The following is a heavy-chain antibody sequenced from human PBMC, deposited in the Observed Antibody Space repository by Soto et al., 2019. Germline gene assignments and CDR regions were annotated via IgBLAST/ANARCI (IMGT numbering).Heavy chain of an antibody. CDR2: IRSKAYGGTT. D-gene: IGHD5-12*01. CDR1: GFIFGDYT. CDR3: TRKRDGYNLLFDF. J-gene: IGHJ4*02. V-gene: IGHV3-49*04. Sequence: GGSLRLSCTASGFIFGDYTMSWVRQAPGKGLEWVSFIRSKAYGGTTEYAASVKGRFTIPRDDSKSIAYLQMNSLKTEDTAVYYCTRKRDGYNLLFDFWGQGTLVTVSS.